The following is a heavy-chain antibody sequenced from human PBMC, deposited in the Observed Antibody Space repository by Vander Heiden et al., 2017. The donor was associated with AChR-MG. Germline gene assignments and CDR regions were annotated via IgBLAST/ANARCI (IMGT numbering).Heavy chain of an antibody. J-gene: IGHJ4*02. CDR3: STLQWIVSGTAVDY. CDR1: GFTFSDHH. Sequence: EVQLVESGGGLVQPGGSLRLSCAASGFTFSDHHMDWVRQAPGKGLEWVGRVRNKANSYTTEYAASVKGRFTVSRDDSENSLFLQMNSLKTEDTAMYYCSTLQWIVSGTAVDYWGQGTLVTVSS. CDR2: VRNKANSYTT. V-gene: IGHV3-72*01. D-gene: IGHD1-20*01.